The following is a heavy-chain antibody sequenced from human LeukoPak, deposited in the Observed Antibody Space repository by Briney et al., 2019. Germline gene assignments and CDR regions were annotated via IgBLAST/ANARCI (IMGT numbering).Heavy chain of an antibody. Sequence: SETLSLTCTVSGGSISSYYWNWIRQPAGKGLEWTGRFYTSGSTNYNPSLKSRVTMSVDTSKNQFSLKLSSVTAADTAVYYCARDRGNYGDYAYNWFDPWGQGTLVTVSS. D-gene: IGHD4-17*01. CDR3: ARDRGNYGDYAYNWFDP. J-gene: IGHJ5*02. CDR1: GGSISSYY. V-gene: IGHV4-4*07. CDR2: FYTSGST.